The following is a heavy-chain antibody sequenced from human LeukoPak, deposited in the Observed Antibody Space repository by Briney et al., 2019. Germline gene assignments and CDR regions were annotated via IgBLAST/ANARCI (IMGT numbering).Heavy chain of an antibody. V-gene: IGHV3-30*18. J-gene: IGHJ6*03. D-gene: IGHD3-10*01. CDR1: GFTFSSYG. CDR3: AKGVGGSANYYYMDV. Sequence: GGSLRLSCAASGFTFSSYGMHWVRQAPGKGLEWVAVISYDGSNKYYADSVKGRFTISRDNSKNTLYLQMNSLRPEDTAVYYCAKGVGGSANYYYMDVWGKGTTVTVSS. CDR2: ISYDGSNK.